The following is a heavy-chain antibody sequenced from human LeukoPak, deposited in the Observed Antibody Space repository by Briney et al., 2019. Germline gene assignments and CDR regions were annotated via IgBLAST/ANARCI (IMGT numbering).Heavy chain of an antibody. CDR3: ARSRSTGYALDY. CDR1: VYSFTLYF. Sequence: ASEKVPRTSSVYSFTLYFIHWVRQPPAQGLEWMGCIDTHSGDTKYTQKFQGRVSMPRDTSTRTAYMELSRLTSNATAVYFCARSRSTGYALDYWGQGTLVTVSS. V-gene: IGHV1-2*02. D-gene: IGHD3-22*01. CDR2: IDTHSGDT. J-gene: IGHJ4*02.